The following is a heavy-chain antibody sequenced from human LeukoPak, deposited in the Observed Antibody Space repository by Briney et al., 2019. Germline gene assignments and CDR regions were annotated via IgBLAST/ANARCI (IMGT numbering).Heavy chain of an antibody. CDR1: GFTFSSYW. J-gene: IGHJ4*02. CDR2: IKQDGGEK. D-gene: IGHD2-2*01. Sequence: GGSLRLSCAASGFTFSSYWMSWVRQAPGKGLEWVANIKQDGGEKYYVDSVKGRFTISRDNAKNSLYLQMNSLRAEDTAVYYCAREGVYCSSTSCYGILDYFDYWGQGTLVTVSS. V-gene: IGHV3-7*03. CDR3: AREGVYCSSTSCYGILDYFDY.